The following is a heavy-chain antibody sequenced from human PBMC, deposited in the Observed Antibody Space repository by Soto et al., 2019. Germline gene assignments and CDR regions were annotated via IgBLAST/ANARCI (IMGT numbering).Heavy chain of an antibody. V-gene: IGHV3-74*01. J-gene: IGHJ4*02. Sequence: GGPLRVSCAASGRKFDDYGISWVRQSPGKGLVWVSRINTDGSTTSYADSVKGRFTISRDNAKNTLYLQMNSLRAEDTVVYCCVRVLRGTYSFDYWGPGTLVTVSS. CDR2: INTDGSTT. CDR1: GRKFDDYG. D-gene: IGHD3-16*01. CDR3: VRVLRGTYSFDY.